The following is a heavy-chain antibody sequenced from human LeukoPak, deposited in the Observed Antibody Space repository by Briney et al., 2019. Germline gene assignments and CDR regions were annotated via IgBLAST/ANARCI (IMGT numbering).Heavy chain of an antibody. D-gene: IGHD1-26*01. CDR1: GFTFSSYW. V-gene: IGHV3-66*01. Sequence: HPGGSLRLSCAASGFTFSSYWMHWVRQAPGKGLEWVSIIHSDGRTDYVDSARGRFAISRDNSKDILYLQMNSLRVEDTAVYYCVRDRSGTYLDYWGQGTLVTVSS. J-gene: IGHJ4*02. CDR2: IHSDGRT. CDR3: VRDRSGTYLDY.